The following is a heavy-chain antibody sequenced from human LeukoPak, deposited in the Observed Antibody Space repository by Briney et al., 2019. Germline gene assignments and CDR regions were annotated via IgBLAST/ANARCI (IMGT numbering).Heavy chain of an antibody. J-gene: IGHJ4*02. CDR1: GFTFSSYW. CDR2: IHSDGSST. D-gene: IGHD4-11*01. V-gene: IGHV3-74*01. CDR3: AKGGSKAPDY. Sequence: GGSLRLSCAASGFTFSSYWMHWVRQAPGKGLVWVSRIHSDGSSTTYADSVKGRFTISRDNAKNTLYLQMNSLRAEDTAVYYCAKGGSKAPDYWGQGTLITVSP.